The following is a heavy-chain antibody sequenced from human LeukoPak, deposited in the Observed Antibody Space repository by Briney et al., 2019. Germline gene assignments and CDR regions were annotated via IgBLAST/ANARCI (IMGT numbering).Heavy chain of an antibody. D-gene: IGHD3-9*01. CDR2: ISSSSSYI. CDR3: ARVSSVLRYFDWPDY. V-gene: IGHV3-21*01. Sequence: NTGGSLRLSCAASGFTFSSYSMNWVRQAPGKGLEWVSSISSSSSYIYYADSVKGRFTISRDNAKNSLYLQMNSLRAEDTAVYYCARVSSVLRYFDWPDYWGQGTLVTVSS. J-gene: IGHJ4*02. CDR1: GFTFSSYS.